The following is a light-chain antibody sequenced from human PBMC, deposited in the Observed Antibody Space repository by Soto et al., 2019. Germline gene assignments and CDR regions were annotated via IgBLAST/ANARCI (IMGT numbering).Light chain of an antibody. Sequence: QSALTQPPSASGSPGQSVTISCTGTSSDVGGYNYVSWYQQHPGKAPTLMIYEVSKRPSGVPDRFSGSKSGNTASLTVSGLQAEDEADYYFSSYAGSNIYVVFGGGTKLTVL. CDR2: EVS. J-gene: IGLJ2*01. V-gene: IGLV2-8*01. CDR3: SSYAGSNIYVV. CDR1: SSDVGGYNY.